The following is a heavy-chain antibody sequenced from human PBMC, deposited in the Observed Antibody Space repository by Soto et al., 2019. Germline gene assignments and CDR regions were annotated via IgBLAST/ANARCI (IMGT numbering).Heavy chain of an antibody. Sequence: GLSLRIVCGASGSTLSSYWISWDRQAPGRGLEWVANIRQDGSEKFYVDLVMGRFTIPRDNAKNPMYLPMNSRRAEDTAVYYFARAASGPRGPDAFEICGQGTMVT. D-gene: IGHD3-3*01. J-gene: IGHJ3*02. CDR2: IRQDGSEK. V-gene: IGHV3-7*03. CDR1: GSTLSSYW. CDR3: ARAASGPRGPDAFEI.